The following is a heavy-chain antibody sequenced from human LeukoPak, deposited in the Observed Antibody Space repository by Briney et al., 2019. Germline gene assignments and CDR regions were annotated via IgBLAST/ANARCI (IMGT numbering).Heavy chain of an antibody. V-gene: IGHV3-30*02. CDR2: IRYDGSNK. CDR3: ARSLLHWRDYYYYYYMDV. J-gene: IGHJ6*03. CDR1: GFTFSSYG. Sequence: GGSLRLSCAASGFTFSSYGMHWVRQAPGKGLEWVAFIRYDGSNKYYADSVKGRFTISRDNSKNTLYLQMNSLRSEDTAVYYCARSLLHWRDYYYYYYMDVWGKGTTVTVSS. D-gene: IGHD1-1*01.